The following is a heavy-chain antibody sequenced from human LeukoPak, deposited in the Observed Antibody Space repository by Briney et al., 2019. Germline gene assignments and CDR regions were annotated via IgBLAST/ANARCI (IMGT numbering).Heavy chain of an antibody. CDR3: AQDIPIEQVPGLGPGS. J-gene: IGHJ4*02. Sequence: TGGSLRHSYVVSGFNLSNYGIHWARQARGKGLEWVTFMQYEESVEFYVDSVKGRFTMSRDNSKNPAFLQMSGLRTEDTAVYFCAQDIPIEQVPGLGPGSWGRGTLVTVAS. V-gene: IGHV3-30*02. CDR1: GFNLSNYG. D-gene: IGHD3-22*01. CDR2: MQYEESVE.